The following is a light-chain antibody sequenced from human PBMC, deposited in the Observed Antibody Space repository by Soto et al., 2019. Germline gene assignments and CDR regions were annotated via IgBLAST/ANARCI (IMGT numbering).Light chain of an antibody. V-gene: IGKV3-20*01. CDR2: GGS. J-gene: IGKJ1*01. Sequence: DIVLTQSPSTLSFSPGETATLYCRASQSVSSNHLAWYKQXPGQAPXXLIYGGSSRATGIPVRFSGSGSETDFTLTITRLEPEDFAMYYCQQYSSSRTFGQGTKVDIK. CDR3: QQYSSSRT. CDR1: QSVSSNH.